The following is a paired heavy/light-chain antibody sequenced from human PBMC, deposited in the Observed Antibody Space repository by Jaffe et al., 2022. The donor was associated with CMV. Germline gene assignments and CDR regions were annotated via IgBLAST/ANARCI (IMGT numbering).Heavy chain of an antibody. CDR1: GFTFSSYG. J-gene: IGHJ3*02. Sequence: QVQLVQSGGGVVQPGRSLRLPCVASGFTFSSYGMHWVRQAPGKGLEWVALIWYDGSNEDYADSVKGRFTISRDNSKNTLYLQMNSLRAEDTALYYCARDGGRVGTSIHAFDIWGQGTVVTVSS. V-gene: IGHV3-33*01. CDR2: IWYDGSNE. D-gene: IGHD1-26*01. CDR3: ARDGGRVGTSIHAFDI.
Light chain of an antibody. V-gene: IGKV2-28*01. Sequence: DIVMTQSPLSLPVTPGEPASISCRSSQSLLHSNGYNFLDWYLQKPGQSPQLLIYLGSNRASGVPDRFSGSGSGTDFTLEISRVEAEDVGVYYCMQAVQGPWTFGQGTKVEIK. CDR3: MQAVQGPWT. CDR1: QSLLHSNGYNF. J-gene: IGKJ1*01. CDR2: LGS.